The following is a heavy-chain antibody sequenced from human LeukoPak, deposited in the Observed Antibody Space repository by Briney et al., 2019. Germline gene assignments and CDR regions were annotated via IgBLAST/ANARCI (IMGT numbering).Heavy chain of an antibody. J-gene: IGHJ4*02. D-gene: IGHD6-13*01. CDR2: ISSSSSYI. CDR3: ARSSPPSAAGTH. Sequence: PGGSLRLSCAASGFTFSSYSMNWVRQAPGKGLEWVSSISSSSSYIYYADSVKGRFTISRDNAKNSLYLQMNSLRAEDTAVYYCARSSPPSAAGTHWGQGTLVTVSS. CDR1: GFTFSSYS. V-gene: IGHV3-21*01.